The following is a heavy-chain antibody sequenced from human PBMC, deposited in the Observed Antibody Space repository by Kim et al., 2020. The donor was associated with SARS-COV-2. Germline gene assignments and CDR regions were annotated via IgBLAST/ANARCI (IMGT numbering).Heavy chain of an antibody. CDR2: INHSGST. J-gene: IGHJ4*01. CDR1: GGSFSGYY. D-gene: IGHD3-3*01. CDR3: ARGRAFTIFGVVIPPFDY. Sequence: SETLSLTCAVYGGSFSGYYWSWIRQPPGKGLEWIGEINHSGSTNYNPSLKSRVTISVDTSKNQFSLKLSSVTAADTAVYYCARGRAFTIFGVVIPPFDY. V-gene: IGHV4-34*01.